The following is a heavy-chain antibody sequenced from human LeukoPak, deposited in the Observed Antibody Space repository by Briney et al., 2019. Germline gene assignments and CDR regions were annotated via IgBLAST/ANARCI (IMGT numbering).Heavy chain of an antibody. CDR3: ASHNTGEMITMVRGPYGAERAFDI. D-gene: IGHD3-10*01. CDR1: GGSISSSSYY. V-gene: IGHV4-39*07. CDR2: IYYSGST. J-gene: IGHJ3*02. Sequence: SETLSLTCTVSGGSISSSSYYWGWIRQPPGKGLEWIGSIYYSGSTYYNPSLKSRVTISVDTSKNQFSLKLSSVTAADTAVYYCASHNTGEMITMVRGPYGAERAFDIWGQGTMVTVSS.